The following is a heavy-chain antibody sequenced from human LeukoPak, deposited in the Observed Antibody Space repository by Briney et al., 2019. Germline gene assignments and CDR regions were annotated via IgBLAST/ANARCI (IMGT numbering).Heavy chain of an antibody. CDR1: VFTFDDYA. Sequence: GGSLRLSCAASVFTFDDYAMHWVRQAPGKGLEWVSGISWNSGSIGYADSVKGRFTISRDNAKNSLYLQMNSLRAEDMALYYCAKDISPWGTVTTGGAFDIWGQGTMVTVSS. D-gene: IGHD4-17*01. CDR3: AKDISPWGTVTTGGAFDI. V-gene: IGHV3-9*03. J-gene: IGHJ3*02. CDR2: ISWNSGSI.